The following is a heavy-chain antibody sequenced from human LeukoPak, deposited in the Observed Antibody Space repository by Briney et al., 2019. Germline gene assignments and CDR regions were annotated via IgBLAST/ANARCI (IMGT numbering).Heavy chain of an antibody. Sequence: GASVKVSCKASGYTFTSYYMHWVRQAPGQGLEWMGIINPSGGSTSYAQKFQGRVTMTRDTSTSTVYMELSSLRSEDTAVYYCAQSRGGGTFDYWGQGTLVTVSS. CDR2: INPSGGST. D-gene: IGHD1-1*01. CDR1: GYTFTSYY. V-gene: IGHV1-46*03. CDR3: AQSRGGGTFDY. J-gene: IGHJ4*02.